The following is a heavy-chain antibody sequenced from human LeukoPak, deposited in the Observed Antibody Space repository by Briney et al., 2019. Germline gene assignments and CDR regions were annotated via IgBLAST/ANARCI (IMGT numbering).Heavy chain of an antibody. CDR1: GFTFSSYA. Sequence: GGSLRLSCAASGFTFSSYAMHWVRQAPGKGLEWVAVISYDGSNKYYADSVKGRFTISRDNSKNTLYLQMNSLRAEDTAVYYCARDWYYYDSSGYRPRKNAFDIWGQGTMVTVSS. D-gene: IGHD3-22*01. CDR2: ISYDGSNK. CDR3: ARDWYYYDSSGYRPRKNAFDI. V-gene: IGHV3-30*04. J-gene: IGHJ3*02.